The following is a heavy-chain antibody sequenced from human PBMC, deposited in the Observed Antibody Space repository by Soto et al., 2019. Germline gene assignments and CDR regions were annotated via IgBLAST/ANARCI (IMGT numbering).Heavy chain of an antibody. CDR3: ARTSPIAARPYDY. CDR2: ISSSSSYI. CDR1: GFTFSSYS. V-gene: IGHV3-21*01. J-gene: IGHJ4*02. Sequence: EVQLVESGGGLVKPGGSLRLSCAASGFTFSSYSMNWVRQAPGKGLEWVSSISSSSSYIYYADSVKGRFTISRDNAKNSLYLQMNSRRAEDTAVYYCARTSPIAARPYDYWGQGTLVTVSS. D-gene: IGHD6-6*01.